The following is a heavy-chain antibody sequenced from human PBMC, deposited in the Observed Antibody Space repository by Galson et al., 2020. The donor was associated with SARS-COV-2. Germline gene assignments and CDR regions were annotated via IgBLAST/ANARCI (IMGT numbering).Heavy chain of an antibody. D-gene: IGHD6-13*01. CDR3: ARVPIAAAATGEFDY. V-gene: IGHV4-30-4*01. CDR1: GGSISSGDYY. Sequence: ETSETLSLTCTVSGGSISSGDYYWSWIRQPPGKGLEWIGYTYYSGSTYYNPSLKSRVTISVDTSKNQFSLKLSSVTAADTAVYYCARVPIAAAATGEFDYWGQGTLVTVSS. J-gene: IGHJ4*02. CDR2: TYYSGST.